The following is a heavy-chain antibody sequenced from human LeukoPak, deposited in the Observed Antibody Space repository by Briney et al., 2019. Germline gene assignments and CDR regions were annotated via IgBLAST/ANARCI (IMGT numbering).Heavy chain of an antibody. CDR3: ARTKRLEYYFDY. V-gene: IGHV5-10-1*01. CDR1: GYSFTSYW. Sequence: GESLKISCKGSGYSFTSYWISWVRQMPGKGLEWMGRIDPSDSYTKYSPSIQGHVTISADKSVSTAYLQWSSLKASDTAMYYCARTKRLEYYFDYWGQGTLVTVSS. CDR2: IDPSDSYT. D-gene: IGHD1-1*01. J-gene: IGHJ4*02.